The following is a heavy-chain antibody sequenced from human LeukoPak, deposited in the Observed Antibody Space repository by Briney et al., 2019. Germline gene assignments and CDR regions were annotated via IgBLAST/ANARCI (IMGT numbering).Heavy chain of an antibody. Sequence: SQTLSLTRAISRDNVSSNSAAGSWIRQSPPRSLERLGRTYYRSKWYTDYAVSVKSRLTINPDTTKNQFSLQLNSVTPEDTAVYYCARTTVTAAGFDYWGQGTQVTVSS. J-gene: IGHJ4*02. CDR1: RDNVSSNSAA. CDR3: ARTTVTAAGFDY. CDR2: TYYRSKWYT. V-gene: IGHV6-1*01. D-gene: IGHD4-17*01.